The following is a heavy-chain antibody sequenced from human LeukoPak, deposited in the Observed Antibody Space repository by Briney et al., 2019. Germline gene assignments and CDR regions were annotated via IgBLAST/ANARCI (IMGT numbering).Heavy chain of an antibody. Sequence: ASVKVSCKASGYTFTDYYMHWLRQAPGRGLEWMGWISPNSGATNFAQNFQGRVTMTRDTSISAVYMELSRLTSDATAVYFCARLSGSSSWTRFDYWGQGTLVTVSS. D-gene: IGHD6-13*01. V-gene: IGHV1-2*02. CDR1: GYTFTDYY. CDR2: ISPNSGAT. CDR3: ARLSGSSSWTRFDY. J-gene: IGHJ4*02.